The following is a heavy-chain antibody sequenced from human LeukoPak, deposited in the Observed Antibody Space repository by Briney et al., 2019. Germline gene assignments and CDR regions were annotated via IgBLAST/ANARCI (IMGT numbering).Heavy chain of an antibody. CDR2: INPNSGGT. V-gene: IGHV1-2*02. J-gene: IGHJ4*02. D-gene: IGHD3-9*01. Sequence: GASVKVSCKASGYTFTGYHMHWVRQAPGQGLEWMGWINPNSGGTNYAQKFQGRVTMTRDTSISTAYMELSRLRSDDTAVYYCARSRAYDILTGWLWPFDYWGQGTLVTVSS. CDR1: GYTFTGYH. CDR3: ARSRAYDILTGWLWPFDY.